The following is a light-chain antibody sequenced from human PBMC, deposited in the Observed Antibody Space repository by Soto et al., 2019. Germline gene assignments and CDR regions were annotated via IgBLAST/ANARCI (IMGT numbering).Light chain of an antibody. CDR3: QQHNGY. CDR2: KAS. V-gene: IGKV1-5*03. CDR1: QSINSW. Sequence: DIQMTQSPSTLSASVGDRVTITCRASQSINSWLAWHQQKPGKAPKVLIYKASHLESGVPSRFSGSGSGTEFTLTISSLQPDDFATYYCQQHNGYFGQGTRLEIK. J-gene: IGKJ2*01.